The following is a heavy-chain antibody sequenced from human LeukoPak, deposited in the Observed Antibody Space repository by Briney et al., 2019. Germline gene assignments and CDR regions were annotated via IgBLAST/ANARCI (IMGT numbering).Heavy chain of an antibody. J-gene: IGHJ4*02. CDR3: AKDLNQLLWTSYDY. CDR1: GFTFSSYA. CDR2: ISGSGGST. Sequence: PGGFLRLSCAASGFTFSSYAMSWVRQAPGKGLEWVSAISGSGGSTYYADSVKGRFTISKDNSKNTLYLQMNSLRAEDTAVYYCAKDLNQLLWTSYDYWGQGTLVTVSS. D-gene: IGHD2-2*01. V-gene: IGHV3-23*01.